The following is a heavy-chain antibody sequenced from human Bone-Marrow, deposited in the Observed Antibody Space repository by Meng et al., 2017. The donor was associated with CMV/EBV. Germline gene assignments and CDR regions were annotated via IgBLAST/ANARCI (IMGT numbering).Heavy chain of an antibody. D-gene: IGHD2-2*02. CDR2: FDPEDGET. J-gene: IGHJ6*02. Sequence: ASVKVSCKVSGYTLTELSMHWVRQAPGKGLEWMGGFDPEDGETIYAQKFQGRVTMTEDTSTDTVYMELSSLRSEDTAVYYCATRDIVVVQAAIRGYRNYYYYGMDVWGHGTTVTVSS. V-gene: IGHV1-24*01. CDR1: GYTLTELS. CDR3: ATRDIVVVQAAIRGYRNYYYYGMDV.